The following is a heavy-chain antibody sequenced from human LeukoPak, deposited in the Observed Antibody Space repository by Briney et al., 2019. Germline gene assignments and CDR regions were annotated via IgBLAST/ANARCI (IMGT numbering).Heavy chain of an antibody. CDR3: ARQVIGGSYYDAFDI. CDR2: IYPGDSDT. CDR1: GYSFTSYW. Sequence: GESLKISCKGSGYSFTSYWIGWVRQMPGKGLEWMGIIYPGDSDTRYSPSFQGQVTISADKSISTAYLQWSSLKASGTAMYYCARQVIGGSYYDAFDIWGQGTMVTVSS. V-gene: IGHV5-51*01. D-gene: IGHD1-26*01. J-gene: IGHJ3*02.